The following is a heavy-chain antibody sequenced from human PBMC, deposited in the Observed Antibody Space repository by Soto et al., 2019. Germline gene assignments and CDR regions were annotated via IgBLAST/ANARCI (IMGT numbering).Heavy chain of an antibody. Sequence: GGSLRLSXAASGFTFSGSAMHWVRQASGKGLEWVGRIRSKANSYATAYAASVKGRFTISRDDSKNTAYLQMNSLKTEDTAVYYCTRPFSYDFWSGYGTYDYYYGMDVWGQGTTVTVSS. J-gene: IGHJ6*02. V-gene: IGHV3-73*01. D-gene: IGHD3-3*01. CDR2: IRSKANSYAT. CDR1: GFTFSGSA. CDR3: TRPFSYDFWSGYGTYDYYYGMDV.